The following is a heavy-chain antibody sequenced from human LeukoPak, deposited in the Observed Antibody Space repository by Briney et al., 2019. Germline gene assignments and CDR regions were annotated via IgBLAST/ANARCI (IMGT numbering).Heavy chain of an antibody. CDR1: GVSFSGYY. CDR2: INHNGNT. CDR3: ARDWGDYYYMDV. J-gene: IGHJ6*03. V-gene: IGHV4-34*01. Sequence: SSETLSLTCTVYGVSFSGYYWSWIRQPPGKGLEWIGEINHNGNTNYNPSLKSRVTISVDTSKNQFSLKLSSVTAADTAVYYCARDWGDYYYMDVWGKGTTVTVSS. D-gene: IGHD3-10*01.